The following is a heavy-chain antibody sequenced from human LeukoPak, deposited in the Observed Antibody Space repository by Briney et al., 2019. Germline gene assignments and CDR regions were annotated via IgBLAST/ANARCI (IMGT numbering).Heavy chain of an antibody. V-gene: IGHV3-7*01. Sequence: PGGSLRLSCAASGFTFSSYWMSWVRQAPGKGLEWVANIKQDGSEKYYVDSVKGRFTISRDNAKNSLYLQMNSLRAEDTAVYYCARETRGVGDYQRRDDAFDIWGQGTMVTVSS. CDR2: IKQDGSEK. CDR1: GFTFSSYW. CDR3: ARETRGVGDYQRRDDAFDI. J-gene: IGHJ3*02. D-gene: IGHD4-17*01.